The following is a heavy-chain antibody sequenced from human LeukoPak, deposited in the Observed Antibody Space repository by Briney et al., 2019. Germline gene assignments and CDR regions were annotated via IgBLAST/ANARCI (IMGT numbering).Heavy chain of an antibody. D-gene: IGHD6-13*01. CDR2: IKPDGSET. V-gene: IGHV3-7*01. Sequence: GGSLRLSCAASGFMFSTYWMTWVRQGPGKGLEWVANIKPDGSETYYVDSVKGRLTISRDNSKNLLFLQMNSLRGEDAAVYYCGGFGYEAAVDLWGQGTLVAVSS. CDR1: GFMFSTYW. CDR3: GGFGYEAAVDL. J-gene: IGHJ4*02.